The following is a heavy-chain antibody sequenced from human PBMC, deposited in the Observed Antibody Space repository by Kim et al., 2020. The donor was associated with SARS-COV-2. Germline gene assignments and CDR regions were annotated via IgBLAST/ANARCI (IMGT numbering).Heavy chain of an antibody. D-gene: IGHD6-13*01. Sequence: YMRSRFTISRDNAKNTRYLQMNSLKAEDTAVYYCAKGRSLVASSSWYFDYWGQGTLVTVSS. CDR3: AKGRSLVASSSWYFDY. V-gene: IGHV3-23*03. J-gene: IGHJ4*02.